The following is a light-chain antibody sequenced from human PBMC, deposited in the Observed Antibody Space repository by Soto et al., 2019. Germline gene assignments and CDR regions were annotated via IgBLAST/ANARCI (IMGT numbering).Light chain of an antibody. J-gene: IGLJ1*01. CDR1: SSDVGGYNY. V-gene: IGLV2-14*01. Sequence: QSVLTQPASVSGSPGQSITISCTGTSSDVGGYNYVSWYQQHPGKAPKLMIYEVSNRPSGVSNRFSGSKSGNTASLTISGLHAEDEADYYCSSYTSSSTPYVFGTGTKLTDL. CDR2: EVS. CDR3: SSYTSSSTPYV.